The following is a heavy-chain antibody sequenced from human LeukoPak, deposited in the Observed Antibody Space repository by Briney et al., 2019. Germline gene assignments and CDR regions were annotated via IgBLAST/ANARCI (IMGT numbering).Heavy chain of an antibody. CDR2: ISYHGRKE. V-gene: IGHV3-30*04. Sequence: GGSLRLSCAASGFTFGTYAMHWVRQAPGKGLEWVAMISYHGRKEFYADSVKGRFTISRDNTENTLYLQMNSLRPEDTAVYYCARVASLSVTHYYYYGMDVWGPGTTVTVSS. D-gene: IGHD4-17*01. CDR3: ARVASLSVTHYYYYGMDV. J-gene: IGHJ6*02. CDR1: GFTFGTYA.